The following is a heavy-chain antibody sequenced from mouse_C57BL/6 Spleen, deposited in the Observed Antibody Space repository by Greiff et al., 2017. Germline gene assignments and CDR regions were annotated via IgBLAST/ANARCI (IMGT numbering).Heavy chain of an antibody. V-gene: IGHV5-17*01. CDR1: GFTFSDYG. D-gene: IGHD2-14*01. CDR2: VSSCSSTI. Sequence: EVKLMESGGGLVKPGRSLKLSCAASGFTFSDYGMHWVRQAPEKGLEWVAYVSSCSSTIYYADTVKGRFTISRDNDKDTLFLQMASLRAEDTARSYCAREDRAMDDWGQGTTVTVS. J-gene: IGHJ4*01. CDR3: AREDRAMDD.